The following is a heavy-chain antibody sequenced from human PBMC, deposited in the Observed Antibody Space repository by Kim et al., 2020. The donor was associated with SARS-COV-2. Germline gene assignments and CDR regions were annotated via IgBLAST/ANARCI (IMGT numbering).Heavy chain of an antibody. D-gene: IGHD1-26*01. J-gene: IGHJ4*02. V-gene: IGHV4-39*01. CDR3: ARQEGDANPRDFDY. Sequence: NPSLKSRVTISVDTSKNQFSLKLGSVTAADTAVYCCARQEGDANPRDFDYWGQGTLVTVSS.